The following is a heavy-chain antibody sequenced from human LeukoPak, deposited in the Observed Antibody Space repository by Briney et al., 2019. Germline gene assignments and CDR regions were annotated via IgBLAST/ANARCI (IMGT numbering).Heavy chain of an antibody. J-gene: IGHJ4*02. V-gene: IGHV1-69*13. Sequence: ASVKVSCKASGGTFSSYAISWVRQAPGQGLEWMGGIIPIFGTANYAQKFQGRATITADESTSTAYMELSSLRSEDTAVYYCARASSGYYLSPFDYWGQGTLVTVSS. CDR3: ARASSGYYLSPFDY. CDR2: IIPIFGTA. CDR1: GGTFSSYA. D-gene: IGHD3-22*01.